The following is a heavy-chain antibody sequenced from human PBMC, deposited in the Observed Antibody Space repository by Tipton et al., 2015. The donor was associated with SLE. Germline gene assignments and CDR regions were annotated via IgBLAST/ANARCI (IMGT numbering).Heavy chain of an antibody. Sequence: TLSLTCTVSGASVSSHYWNWIRQTPGKGLEWIGYIHYNRDTNYHPSLKSRVTISVDTSKNQFSLRLSSVTAADTAVYYCARPAVYGDSRGGFDIWGQGTMVTVSS. J-gene: IGHJ3*02. V-gene: IGHV4-59*02. CDR1: GASVSSHY. CDR2: IHYNRDT. D-gene: IGHD4-17*01. CDR3: ARPAVYGDSRGGFDI.